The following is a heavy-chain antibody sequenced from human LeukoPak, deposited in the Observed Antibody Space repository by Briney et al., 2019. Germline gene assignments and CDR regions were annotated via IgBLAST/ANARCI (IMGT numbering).Heavy chain of an antibody. CDR3: ARRITMVRGVIKGRTSFDY. D-gene: IGHD3-10*01. V-gene: IGHV4-34*01. CDR2: INHSGST. Sequence: SETLSLTCAVYGGSFSGYYWSWIRQPPGKGLEWIGEINHSGSTNYNPSLKSRVTISVDTSKNQFSLKLSSVTAADTAVYYCARRITMVRGVIKGRTSFDYRGQGTLVTVSS. J-gene: IGHJ4*02. CDR1: GGSFSGYY.